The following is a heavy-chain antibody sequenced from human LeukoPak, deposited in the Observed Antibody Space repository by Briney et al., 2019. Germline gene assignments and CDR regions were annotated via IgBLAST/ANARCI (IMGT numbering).Heavy chain of an antibody. D-gene: IGHD6-6*01. CDR1: GYTFTSYG. J-gene: IGHJ4*02. V-gene: IGHV1-18*01. Sequence: ASVKVSCKASGYTFTSYGISWVRQAPGQGLEWMGWISAYNGNTNYAQKLQGRVTMTTDTSTSTAYMELRSLRSDDTAVYYCARERRVAARPLVDYWGQGTLVTVSS. CDR3: ARERRVAARPLVDY. CDR2: ISAYNGNT.